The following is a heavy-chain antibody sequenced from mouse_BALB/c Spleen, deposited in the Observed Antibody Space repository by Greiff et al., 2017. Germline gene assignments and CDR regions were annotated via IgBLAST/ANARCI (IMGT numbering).Heavy chain of an antibody. J-gene: IGHJ4*01. V-gene: IGHV1-87*01. Sequence: VQLQQSGAELARPGASVKLSCKASGYTFTSYWMQWVKQRPGKGLEWIGAIYPGDGDTRYTQKFKGKATLTADKSSSTAYMQLSSLAAEDSAVYYCARGGNYDAMDYWGQGTSVTVSS. CDR1: GYTFTSYW. D-gene: IGHD2-1*01. CDR3: ARGGNYDAMDY. CDR2: IYPGDGDT.